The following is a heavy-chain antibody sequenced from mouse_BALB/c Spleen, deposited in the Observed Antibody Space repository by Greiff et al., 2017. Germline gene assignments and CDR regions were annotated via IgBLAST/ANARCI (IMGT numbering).Heavy chain of an antibody. CDR3: TASTMITTWFAY. Sequence: VQLQQPGAELVRPGASVKLSCKASGYTFTSYWINWVKQRPGQGLEWIGNIYPSDSYTNYNQKFKDKATLTVDKSSSTAYMQLSSPTSEDSAVYYCTASTMITTWFAYWGQGTLVTVSA. D-gene: IGHD2-4*01. CDR2: IYPSDSYT. CDR1: GYTFTSYW. J-gene: IGHJ3*01. V-gene: IGHV1-69*02.